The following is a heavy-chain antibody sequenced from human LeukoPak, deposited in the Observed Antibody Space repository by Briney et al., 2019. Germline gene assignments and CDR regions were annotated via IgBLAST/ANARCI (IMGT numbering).Heavy chain of an antibody. CDR3: TNSDDYGDY. J-gene: IGHJ4*02. Sequence: PGGSLRLSCAASGFIFGDYAMHWVRQAPGKGLEWVAANAFDDTDRYYIDSVKGRFTISRDDSKNTLYLHMTSLRAEDTAVYYCTNSDDYGDYWGQGTLVTVSS. CDR1: GFIFGDYA. CDR2: NAFDDTDR. V-gene: IGHV3-30*04.